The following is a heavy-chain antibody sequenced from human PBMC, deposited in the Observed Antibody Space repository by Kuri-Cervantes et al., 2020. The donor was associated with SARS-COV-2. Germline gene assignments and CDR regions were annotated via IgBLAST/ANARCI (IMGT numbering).Heavy chain of an antibody. D-gene: IGHD3-22*01. CDR1: GFTFSSYS. J-gene: IGHJ4*02. Sequence: LSLTCAASGFTFSSYSMNWVRQAPGKGLEWVSYISSSSSTIYYADSVKGRFTISRDNSKNTLYLQMNSLRTEDTAVYNCARGSDYYESSGYYSFDYWGQGTLVTVSS. V-gene: IGHV3-48*01. CDR2: ISSSSSTI. CDR3: ARGSDYYESSGYYSFDY.